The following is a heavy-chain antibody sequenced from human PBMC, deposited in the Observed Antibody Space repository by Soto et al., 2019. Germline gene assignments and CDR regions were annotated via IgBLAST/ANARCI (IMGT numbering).Heavy chain of an antibody. CDR2: ISSSSSYI. V-gene: IGHV3-21*01. CDR3: ERDMVGDGYNFFGNHYYFDY. CDR1: GFTLSRYR. Sequence: GALRLSFAAPGFTLSRYRMNWVRQAPLQVLSWVSSISSSSSYIYYADSVKGRLKISRDNAKNSLYLKMSSLRAEDTAVYYCERDMVGDGYNFFGNHYYFDYWGQGNLVTV. J-gene: IGHJ4*02. D-gene: IGHD5-12*01.